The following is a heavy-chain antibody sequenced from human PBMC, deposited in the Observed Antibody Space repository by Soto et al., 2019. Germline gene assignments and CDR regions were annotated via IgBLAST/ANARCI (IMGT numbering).Heavy chain of an antibody. CDR2: IIPIFGTA. V-gene: IGHV1-69*13. J-gene: IGHJ6*02. CDR1: GGTFSIYA. D-gene: IGHD2-15*01. Sequence: ASVKVSCKASGGTFSIYAISLVRQAPGQGLEWMGGIIPIFGTANYAQKFQGRVTITADESTSTAYMELSSLRSEDTAVYYCARDQWDCSGGSCPCYYYYGMDVWGQGTTVTVSS. CDR3: ARDQWDCSGGSCPCYYYYGMDV.